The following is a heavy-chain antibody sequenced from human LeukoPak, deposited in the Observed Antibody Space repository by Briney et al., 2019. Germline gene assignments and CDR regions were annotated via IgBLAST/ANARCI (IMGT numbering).Heavy chain of an antibody. D-gene: IGHD4-11*01. CDR1: GYTFTGYY. V-gene: IGHV1-18*04. Sequence: GASVKVSCKASGYTFTGYYMHWVRQAPGQGLEWMGWISAYNGNTNYAQNLQGRVTVTTDTSTSTAHVDLRSLRSDDTAVYYCARDLYPTLNRPDTFDYWGQGTLVTVSS. J-gene: IGHJ4*02. CDR2: ISAYNGNT. CDR3: ARDLYPTLNRPDTFDY.